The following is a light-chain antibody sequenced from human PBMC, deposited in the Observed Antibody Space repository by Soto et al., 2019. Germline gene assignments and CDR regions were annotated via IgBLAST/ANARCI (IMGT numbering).Light chain of an antibody. CDR2: DNT. J-gene: IGLJ2*01. CDR1: SSNIGAAYD. Sequence: QSVLTQPPSVSGAPGQRVTISCTGSSSNIGAAYDVHWYQQHPGSAPKLLIFDNTNRPSGVPDRFSGSKSGTSASLAITGLQAEDEADYYCQSYDSSLSGVVFGGGTKLTVL. V-gene: IGLV1-40*01. CDR3: QSYDSSLSGVV.